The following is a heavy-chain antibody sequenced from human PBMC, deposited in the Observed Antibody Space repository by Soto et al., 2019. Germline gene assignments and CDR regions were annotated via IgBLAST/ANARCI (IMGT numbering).Heavy chain of an antibody. V-gene: IGHV4-4*02. CDR2: IYHSGST. Sequence: QVQLQESGPGLVKPSGTLSLTCAVSGGSISSSNWWSWVRQPPGKGLEWIGEIYHSGSTNYNPSLTSRVTISVDKSKNQFSLKLSSVTAADTAVYYCARGGVIVVVTAIPRYFDLWGRGTLVTVSS. CDR1: GGSISSSNW. D-gene: IGHD2-21*02. CDR3: ARGGVIVVVTAIPRYFDL. J-gene: IGHJ2*01.